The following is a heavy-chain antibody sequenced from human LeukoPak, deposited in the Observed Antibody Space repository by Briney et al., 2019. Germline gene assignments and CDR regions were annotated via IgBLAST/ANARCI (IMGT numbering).Heavy chain of an antibody. V-gene: IGHV4-39*07. D-gene: IGHD2-2*01. CDR2: IYYSGST. CDR1: GGSIGSSSYY. J-gene: IGHJ4*02. CDR3: ARVPAATNFDY. Sequence: SETLSLTCTVSGGSIGSSSYYWGWIRQPPGKGLNWIGSIYYSGSTYYNPSLKSRVTISVDTSKNQSSLKLSSVTAADTAVYYCARVPAATNFDYWGQGTLVTVSS.